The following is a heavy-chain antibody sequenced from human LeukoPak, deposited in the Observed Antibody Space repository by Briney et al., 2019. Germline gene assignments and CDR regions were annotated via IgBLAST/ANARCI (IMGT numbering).Heavy chain of an antibody. V-gene: IGHV4-34*01. CDR2: VHNSGST. Sequence: ASETLSLTCAVYGRSSSGYYWSWIRQPPGKGLEWIGEVHNSGSTNYNPSLKSRVTISVDTSKSQFSLKLSSVTAADTAVYYCARRDSSGWDETWFDPWGQGTLVTVSS. CDR1: GRSSSGYY. D-gene: IGHD6-19*01. J-gene: IGHJ5*02. CDR3: ARRDSSGWDETWFDP.